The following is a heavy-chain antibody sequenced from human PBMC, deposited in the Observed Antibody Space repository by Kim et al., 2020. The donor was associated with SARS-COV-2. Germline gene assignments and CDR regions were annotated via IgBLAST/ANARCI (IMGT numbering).Heavy chain of an antibody. Sequence: ASVKVSCKASGYTFTSYGISWVRQAPGQGLEWMGWISAYNGNTNYAQKLQGRVTMTTDTSTSTAYMELRSLRSDDTAVYYCARVRPIRGAHIVLMVYAPMDVWGQGTTVTVSS. CDR1: GYTFTSYG. J-gene: IGHJ6*02. V-gene: IGHV1-18*04. CDR3: ARVRPIRGAHIVLMVYAPMDV. CDR2: ISAYNGNT. D-gene: IGHD2-8*01.